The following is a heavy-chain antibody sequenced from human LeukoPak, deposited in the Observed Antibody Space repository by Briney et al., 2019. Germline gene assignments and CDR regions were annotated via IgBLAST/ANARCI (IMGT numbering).Heavy chain of an antibody. CDR2: INPNSGGT. CDR1: GYTFTGYY. CDR3: ARGPITIFGVVIDY. Sequence: ASVKVPCKASGYTFTGYYMHWVRQAPGQGLEWMGWINPNSGGTNYAQKFQGRVTMTRDTSISTAYMELSRLRSDDTAVYYCARGPITIFGVVIDYWGQGTLVTVSS. V-gene: IGHV1-2*02. J-gene: IGHJ4*02. D-gene: IGHD3-3*01.